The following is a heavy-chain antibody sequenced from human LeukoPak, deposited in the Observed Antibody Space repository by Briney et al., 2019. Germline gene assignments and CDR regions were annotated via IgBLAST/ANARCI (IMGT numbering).Heavy chain of an antibody. Sequence: ASVKVSCKASGYTVTSYGISWVRQAPGQGLEWMGWISAYNGNTNYAQKLQGRVTMTTDTSTSTAYIELRSLRSDDTAVYYCARVTMVRGVIPNGGTKNFDYWGQGTLVTVSS. V-gene: IGHV1-18*01. D-gene: IGHD3-10*01. CDR1: GYTVTSYG. CDR2: ISAYNGNT. J-gene: IGHJ4*02. CDR3: ARVTMVRGVIPNGGTKNFDY.